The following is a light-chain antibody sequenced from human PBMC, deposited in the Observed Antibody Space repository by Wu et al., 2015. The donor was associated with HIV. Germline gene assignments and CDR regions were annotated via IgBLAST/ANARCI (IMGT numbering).Light chain of an antibody. J-gene: IGKJ1*01. Sequence: DIQMTQSPSFLSASVGDRVTLTCRASQDINIYLTWYQQKPGKVPKLLIHGASFLAPGVPSRFSGSRFGTNFTLTISNLQPDDVATYYCQHYSADPWTFGQGTKVEIK. CDR1: QDINIY. CDR2: GAS. V-gene: IGKV1-27*01. CDR3: QHYSADPWT.